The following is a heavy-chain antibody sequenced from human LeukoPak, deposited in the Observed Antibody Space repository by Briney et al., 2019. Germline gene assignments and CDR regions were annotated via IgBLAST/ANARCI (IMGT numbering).Heavy chain of an antibody. CDR3: ARGVYYGSGSHQIDY. CDR1: GGSISSGSYY. J-gene: IGHJ4*02. V-gene: IGHV4-61*02. Sequence: PSETLSLTCTVSGGSISSGSYYWSWIRQPAGKGLEWIGRIYTSGSTNYNPSLKSRVTISVDTSKNQFSLKLSSVTAADTAVYYCARGVYYGSGSHQIDYWGQGTLVTVSS. D-gene: IGHD3-10*01. CDR2: IYTSGST.